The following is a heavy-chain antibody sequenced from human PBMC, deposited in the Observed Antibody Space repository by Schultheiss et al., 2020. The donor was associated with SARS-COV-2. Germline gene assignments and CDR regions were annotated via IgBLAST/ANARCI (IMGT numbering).Heavy chain of an antibody. D-gene: IGHD1-26*01. CDR1: GFTFGSFG. J-gene: IGHJ3*02. CDR2: ISYDGSNK. CDR3: AKDSLGIVGATDAFDI. V-gene: IGHV3-30*18. Sequence: GESLKISCAASGFTFGSFGMHWVRQPPGKGLEWVAVISYDGSNKYYADSVKGRFTISRDNSKNTLYLQMNSLRAEDTAVYYCAKDSLGIVGATDAFDIWGQGTTVTVSS.